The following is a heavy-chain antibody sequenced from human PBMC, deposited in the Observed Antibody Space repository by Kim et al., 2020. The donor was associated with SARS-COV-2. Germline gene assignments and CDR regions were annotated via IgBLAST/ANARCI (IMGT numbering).Heavy chain of an antibody. Sequence: SETLSLTCAVSGGSISSSNWWSWVRQPPGKGLEWIGEIYHSGSTNYNPSLKSRVTISVDKSKNQFSLKLSSVTAADTAVYYCARDLGYRSGGSCYSERNYFDYWGQGTLVTVSS. CDR1: GGSISSSNW. D-gene: IGHD2-15*01. CDR3: ARDLGYRSGGSCYSERNYFDY. V-gene: IGHV4-4*02. J-gene: IGHJ4*02. CDR2: IYHSGST.